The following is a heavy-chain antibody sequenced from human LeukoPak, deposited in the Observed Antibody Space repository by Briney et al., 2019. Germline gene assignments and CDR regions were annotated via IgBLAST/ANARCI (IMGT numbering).Heavy chain of an antibody. V-gene: IGHV3-15*01. CDR3: TSGLWAYYFDY. Sequence: GGSLRLSCAASGFTVSNAWMSWVRQAPGKGLEWVGRIKSKTDGGTTDYAAPVKGRFTISRDDSKNTLYLQMNSLKTEDTAVYYCTSGLWAYYFDYWGQGTLVTVSS. D-gene: IGHD3/OR15-3a*01. J-gene: IGHJ4*02. CDR2: IKSKTDGGTT. CDR1: GFTVSNAW.